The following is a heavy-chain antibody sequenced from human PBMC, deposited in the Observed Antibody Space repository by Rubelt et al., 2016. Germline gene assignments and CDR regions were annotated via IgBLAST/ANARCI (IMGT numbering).Heavy chain of an antibody. CDR2: MNPNSGNT. CDR1: RYTFTSYD. J-gene: IGHJ5*02. V-gene: IGHV1-8*01. CDR3: ARMVNDFWSGYHNWFDP. Sequence: QVQLVQSGAEVKKPGASVKVSCKASRYTFTSYDINWVRQATGQGLEWMGWMNPNSGNTGYAQKFQGRVTMTRNTSISTAHMELSSLRSEETAVYYCARMVNDFWSGYHNWFDPWGQGTLVTVSS. D-gene: IGHD3-3*01.